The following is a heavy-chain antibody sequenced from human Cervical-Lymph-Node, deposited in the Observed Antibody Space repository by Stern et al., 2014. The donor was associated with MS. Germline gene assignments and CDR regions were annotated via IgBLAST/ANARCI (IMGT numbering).Heavy chain of an antibody. CDR2: FNPKSGNT. Sequence: VQLVQSGAEVKKPGASVKVSCKASGYTFTSYDINWVRQATGQGLAWMGWFNPKSGNTGYNKKFQGRLTMTRNTSIDTAYMELSSLRSEDTAVYYCARGRTSRNWFDPWGQGTLVTVSS. CDR3: ARGRTSRNWFDP. CDR1: GYTFTSYD. D-gene: IGHD5/OR15-5a*01. V-gene: IGHV1-8*01. J-gene: IGHJ5*02.